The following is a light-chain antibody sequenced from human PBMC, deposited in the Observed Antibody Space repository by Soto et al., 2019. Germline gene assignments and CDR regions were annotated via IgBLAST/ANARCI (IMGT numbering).Light chain of an antibody. CDR1: TTDVGGYNY. J-gene: IGLJ2*01. Sequence: QSALTQPPSASGSPGQSVTFSCTGTTTDVGGYNYVSWYQQHPGKAPKLIIYEVNKRPSGVHHRFSGSKSGNTASLTVSGLQAEDEADYYCSSYEASNTVVFGGGTKFTVL. CDR2: EVN. CDR3: SSYEASNTVV. V-gene: IGLV2-8*01.